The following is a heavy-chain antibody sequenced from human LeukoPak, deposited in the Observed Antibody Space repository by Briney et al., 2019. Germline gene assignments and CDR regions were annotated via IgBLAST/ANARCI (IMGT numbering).Heavy chain of an antibody. Sequence: PGGSLRLSYAASGFTFSSYAISWVRRAPGKGLEWVSAISGSGGSTYYADSVKGRFTISRDNSKNTLYLQMNSLRAEDTAVYYCAKDSRGYSYGYLGYWGQGTLVTVSS. CDR1: GFTFSSYA. V-gene: IGHV3-23*01. CDR2: ISGSGGST. CDR3: AKDSRGYSYGYLGY. D-gene: IGHD5-18*01. J-gene: IGHJ4*02.